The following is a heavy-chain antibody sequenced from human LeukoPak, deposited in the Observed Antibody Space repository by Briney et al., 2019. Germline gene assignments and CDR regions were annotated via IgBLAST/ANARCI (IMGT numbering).Heavy chain of an antibody. CDR1: GGTFSSYA. Sequence: ASVKVSCMASGGTFSSYAISWVRQAPGQGLEWMGGIIPIFGTANYAQKFQGRVTITADESTSTAYMELSSLRSEDTAVYYCARGASYSSGWYLDYYYYGMDVWGQGTTVTVSS. V-gene: IGHV1-69*13. D-gene: IGHD6-19*01. CDR3: ARGASYSSGWYLDYYYYGMDV. J-gene: IGHJ6*02. CDR2: IIPIFGTA.